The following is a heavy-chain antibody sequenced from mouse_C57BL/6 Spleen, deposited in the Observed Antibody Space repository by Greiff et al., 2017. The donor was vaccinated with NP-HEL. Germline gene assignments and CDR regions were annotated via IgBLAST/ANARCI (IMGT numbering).Heavy chain of an antibody. V-gene: IGHV1-55*01. CDR3: ARRDDYDYYYFDY. CDR1: AYTFTCSW. J-gene: IGHJ2*01. D-gene: IGHD2-4*01. Sequence: QFQLQQPGAELVKPGASVKLSCKASAYTFTCSWLTWVNPRPGQGLAWFGDIYPGSGSTTYNEKFKSKATLTVDTTSSRAYMQLSSLTSEDSAVYYCARRDDYDYYYFDYWGQGTTLTVSA. CDR2: IYPGSGST.